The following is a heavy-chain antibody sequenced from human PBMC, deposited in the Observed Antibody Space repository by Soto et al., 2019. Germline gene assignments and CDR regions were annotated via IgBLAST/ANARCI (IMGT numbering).Heavy chain of an antibody. CDR2: ISTYTGHT. CDR1: GYTFTSYV. V-gene: IGHV1-18*01. J-gene: IGHJ4*02. CDR3: AREYTSFDSYFDY. Sequence: ASVKVSCKSSGYTFTSYVINWVRQAPGQGLEWVGWISTYTGHTNYAQKLQDRVTMTTDTSTSTTYMELRSLTSDDTAFYYGAREYTSFDSYFDYCGQGTRVSVAS. D-gene: IGHD2-2*02.